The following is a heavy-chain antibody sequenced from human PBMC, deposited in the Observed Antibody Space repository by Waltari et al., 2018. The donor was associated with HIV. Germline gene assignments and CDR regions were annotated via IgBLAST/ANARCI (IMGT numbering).Heavy chain of an antibody. D-gene: IGHD6-19*01. V-gene: IGHV3-49*04. CDR2: IRSKAYVGKT. CDR1: GFCFGDYS. J-gene: IGHJ4*02. CDR3: TKAVAGFYYFDY. Sequence: EVQLVESGGGLVHPGRSLRLSCAAPGFCFGDYSISWVRQAPGKGLGVVGFIRSKAYVGKTEYAASVKGRFTISRDDSKSIAYLQMNSLKTEDTAVYYCTKAVAGFYYFDYWGQGTQVTVSS.